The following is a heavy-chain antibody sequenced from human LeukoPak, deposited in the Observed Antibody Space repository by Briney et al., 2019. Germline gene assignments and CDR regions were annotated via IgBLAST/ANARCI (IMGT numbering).Heavy chain of an antibody. CDR2: ISYDGSNK. J-gene: IGHJ4*02. D-gene: IGHD6-13*01. CDR3: AKDSSSWYSEIDY. Sequence: GGSLRLSCAASGFTFSSYSMHWVRQAPGKGLEWVAVISYDGSNKYYADSVKGRFTISRDNSKNTLYLQMNSLRAEDTAVYYCAKDSSSWYSEIDYWGQGTLVTVSS. V-gene: IGHV3-30*18. CDR1: GFTFSSYS.